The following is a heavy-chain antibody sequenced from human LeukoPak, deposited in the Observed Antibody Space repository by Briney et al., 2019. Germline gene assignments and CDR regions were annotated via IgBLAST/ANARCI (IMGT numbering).Heavy chain of an antibody. CDR3: ARVHIDYGETYYFDY. CDR2: IYYSGST. J-gene: IGHJ4*02. D-gene: IGHD4-17*01. CDR1: GGSISSYY. V-gene: IGHV4-59*01. Sequence: SETLSLTCTVSGGSISSYYWSWIRQPPGKGLEWIGYIYYSGSTNYNPSLKSRVTISVDTSKNQFPLKLSSVTAADTAVYYCARVHIDYGETYYFDYWGQGTLVTVSS.